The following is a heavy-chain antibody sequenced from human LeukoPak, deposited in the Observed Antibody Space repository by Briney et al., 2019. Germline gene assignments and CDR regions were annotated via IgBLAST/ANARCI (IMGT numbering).Heavy chain of an antibody. J-gene: IGHJ4*02. CDR2: IWYDGSNK. CDR3: ARDISPVTYYYDSSGYFLDY. CDR1: GFTFSSYG. D-gene: IGHD3-22*01. V-gene: IGHV3-33*01. Sequence: GGSLRLSCAASGFTFSSYGMHWVRQAPGKGLEWVAVIWYDGSNKYYAGSVKGRFTISRDNSKNTLYLQMNSLRAEDTAVYYCARDISPVTYYYDSSGYFLDYWGQGTLVTVSS.